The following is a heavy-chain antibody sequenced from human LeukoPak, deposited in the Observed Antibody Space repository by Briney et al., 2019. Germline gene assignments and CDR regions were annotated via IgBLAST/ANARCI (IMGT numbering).Heavy chain of an antibody. V-gene: IGHV4-34*01. J-gene: IGHJ4*02. D-gene: IGHD2-2*02. CDR1: GGSFSGYY. CDR2: INHSGGT. Sequence: SETLSLTGAVYGGSFSGYYWSWIRQPPGKGLEWIGEINHSGGTNYNPSLKSRVTISVDTSKNQFSLKLSSVTAADTAVYYCARCCSSTSCYNDGCYYWGQGTLVTVSS. CDR3: ARCCSSTSCYNDGCYY.